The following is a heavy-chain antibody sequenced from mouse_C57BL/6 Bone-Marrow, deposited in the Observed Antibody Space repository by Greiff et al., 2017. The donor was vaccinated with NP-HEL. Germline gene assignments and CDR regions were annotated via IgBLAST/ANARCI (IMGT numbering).Heavy chain of an antibody. D-gene: IGHD4-1*01. CDR3: ARTETGFYAMDY. CDR1: GYTFTSYW. CDR2: IHPNSGST. Sequence: QVQLQQPGAELVKPGASVKLSCKASGYTFTSYWMHWVKQRPGQGLEWIGMIHPNSGSTNYNEKFQSKATLTVDKSSSTAYMQLSSLTSEDSAVYYCARTETGFYAMDYWGQGTSVTVSS. J-gene: IGHJ4*01. V-gene: IGHV1-64*01.